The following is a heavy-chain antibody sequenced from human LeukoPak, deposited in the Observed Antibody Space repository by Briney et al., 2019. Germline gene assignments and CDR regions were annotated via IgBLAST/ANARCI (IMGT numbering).Heavy chain of an antibody. V-gene: IGHV7-4-1*02. D-gene: IGHD2-2*01. J-gene: IGHJ5*02. CDR2: INTNTGNP. Sequence: ASVKVSCKASGYTFTSYAMNWVRQAPGQGLEWMGWINTNTGNPTYAQGFTGRFVFSLDTSVSTAYLQISSLKAEDTAVCYCARDRVVPAAIVNWFDPWGQGTLVTVSS. CDR1: GYTFTSYA. CDR3: ARDRVVPAAIVNWFDP.